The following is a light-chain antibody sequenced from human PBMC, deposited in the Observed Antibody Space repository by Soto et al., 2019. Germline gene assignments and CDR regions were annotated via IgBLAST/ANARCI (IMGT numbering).Light chain of an antibody. CDR3: QSYDNSLSGPVV. J-gene: IGLJ3*02. CDR1: SSNIGAGYD. CDR2: GSS. Sequence: QPVLTQPPSVSGAPGQRVTISCSGTSSNIGAGYDVHWYQQLPGTAPKLLIYGSSNRPSGVPDRFSGSKSGTSASLAITGLQAEDEADYYCQSYDNSLSGPVVFGGGTQLTVL. V-gene: IGLV1-40*01.